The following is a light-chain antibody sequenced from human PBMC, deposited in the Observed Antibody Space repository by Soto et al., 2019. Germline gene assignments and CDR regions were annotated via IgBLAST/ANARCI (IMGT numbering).Light chain of an antibody. CDR3: QQYYGLPPLT. Sequence: DIQMTQSPSSLSASIGDRVTIPCPSSQNISTYLSWYLQKQWKAPNLLIYHASKLAKGVTSSFSGSGSGTDFSFIITSLQREDLATYYCQQYYGLPPLTFGQGTRLEIK. J-gene: IGKJ5*01. V-gene: IGKV1-33*01. CDR2: HAS. CDR1: QNISTY.